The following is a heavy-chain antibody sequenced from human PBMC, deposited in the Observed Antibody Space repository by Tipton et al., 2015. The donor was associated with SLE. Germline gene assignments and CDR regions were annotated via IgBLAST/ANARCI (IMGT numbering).Heavy chain of an antibody. CDR1: GGSISSGSYY. J-gene: IGHJ1*01. CDR2: IYHSGST. CDR3: ARAQAYYGSGTQYFQH. Sequence: TLSLTCTVSGGSISSGSYYWSWIRQPAGKGLEWIGYIYHSGSTNYNPSLKSRVTISVDTSKNQFSLKLSSVTAADTAVYYCARAQAYYGSGTQYFQHWGQGTLVTVSS. D-gene: IGHD3-10*01. V-gene: IGHV4-61*10.